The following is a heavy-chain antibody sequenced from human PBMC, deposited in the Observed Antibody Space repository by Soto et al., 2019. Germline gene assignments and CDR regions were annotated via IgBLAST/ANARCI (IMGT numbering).Heavy chain of an antibody. V-gene: IGHV3-9*01. CDR2: ISWNSGII. CDR1: GFTFDNYA. CDR3: XXXXXXXXXXXXXXXXM. Sequence: KLVESGGGLVQPGRSLRLSCAASGFTFDNYAVHWVRQAPGKGLEWVSGISWNSGIIDYADSVKGRFTISRDNAKNSLYXQXXXXXXXXXXXXXXXXXXXXXXXXXXXXXXMWGQGTMVSVSA. J-gene: IGHJ3*01.